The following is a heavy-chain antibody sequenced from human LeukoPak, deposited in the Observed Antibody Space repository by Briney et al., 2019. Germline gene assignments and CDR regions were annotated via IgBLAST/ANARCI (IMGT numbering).Heavy chain of an antibody. Sequence: GGSLRLSCAASGFTFDDYAMHWVRQAPGKGLEWVSSISSSSSYIYYADSVKGRFTISRDNAKNSLYLQMNSLRAEDTAVYYCASEGYSSSSVRYYYYMDVWGKGTTVTVSS. V-gene: IGHV3-21*01. CDR3: ASEGYSSSSVRYYYYMDV. CDR1: GFTFDDYA. J-gene: IGHJ6*03. D-gene: IGHD6-6*01. CDR2: ISSSSSYI.